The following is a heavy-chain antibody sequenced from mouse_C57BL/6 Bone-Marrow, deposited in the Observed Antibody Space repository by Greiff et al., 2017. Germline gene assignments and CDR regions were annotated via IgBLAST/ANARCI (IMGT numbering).Heavy chain of an antibody. J-gene: IGHJ2*01. CDR3: ARETYYGSFDY. CDR2: INYDGSST. V-gene: IGHV5-16*01. CDR1: GFTFSDYY. Sequence: EVKLVESEGGLVQPGSSMKLTCTASGFTFSDYYMAWVRQVPEKGLEWVANINYDGSSTYYLDPLKSRFIISRDNAKNILYLQMSSLKSEDTATYYCARETYYGSFDYWGQGTTLTVSS. D-gene: IGHD1-1*01.